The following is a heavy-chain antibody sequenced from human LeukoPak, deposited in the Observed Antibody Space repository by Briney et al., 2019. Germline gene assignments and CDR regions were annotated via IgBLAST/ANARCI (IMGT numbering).Heavy chain of an antibody. D-gene: IGHD3-16*02. CDR2: ISSSGSTI. CDR1: GFTFSSYE. J-gene: IGHJ6*03. V-gene: IGHV3-48*03. Sequence: GGSLRLSCAASGFTFSSYEMNWVRQAPGKGLEWVSYISSSGSTIYYADSVKGRFTISRDNAKNSLYLQMNSLRAEDTAVYYCARVIAFRGYMDVWGKGTTVTVSS. CDR3: ARVIAFRGYMDV.